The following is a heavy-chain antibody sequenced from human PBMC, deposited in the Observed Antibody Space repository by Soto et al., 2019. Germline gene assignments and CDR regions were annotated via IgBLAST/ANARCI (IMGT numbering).Heavy chain of an antibody. CDR3: VHHGGDPYYHDF. V-gene: IGHV4-4*02. CDR2: IFYSGST. Sequence: QLQLKEWGPGRVNPSGTLSPTCAVSVGSLTSSNWWSWVGQPPGKALEWLGEIFYSGSTKHNLSLNSRVTISADQFKNHLSLRLSSVPAADTAVYYCVHHGGDPYYHDFWGQGILVTVSS. D-gene: IGHD4-17*01. J-gene: IGHJ4*01. CDR1: VGSLTSSNW.